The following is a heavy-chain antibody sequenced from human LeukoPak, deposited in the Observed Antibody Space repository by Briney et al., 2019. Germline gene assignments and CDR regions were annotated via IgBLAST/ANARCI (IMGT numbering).Heavy chain of an antibody. V-gene: IGHV1-2*02. CDR3: ARGRGGASGEIGRWFDP. J-gene: IGHJ5*02. CDR1: GYTFTGYY. D-gene: IGHD3-16*01. CDR2: INPNSGGT. Sequence: ASVKVSCKASGYTFTGYYMHWVRQAPGQGLEWMGWINPNSGGTNYAQKFQGRVTMTRDTSISTAYMELSRLRSDDTAVYYCARGRGGASGEIGRWFDPWGQGTLVTVSS.